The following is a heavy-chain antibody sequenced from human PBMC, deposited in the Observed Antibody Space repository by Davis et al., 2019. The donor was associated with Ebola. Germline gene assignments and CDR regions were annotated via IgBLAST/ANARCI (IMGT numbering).Heavy chain of an antibody. J-gene: IGHJ6*04. CDR2: ISTLGGST. Sequence: GESLKISCSASGFTFSSYGMHWVRHAPGKGLEYVSGISTLGGSTYYADSVKGRFTVSRDNSKKMMYLQMNSLRAEDTAVYYCARSGLSFGVVKYHYGMDVLGKGTTVTVSS. V-gene: IGHV3-64*04. D-gene: IGHD3-3*01. CDR1: GFTFSSYG. CDR3: ARSGLSFGVVKYHYGMDV.